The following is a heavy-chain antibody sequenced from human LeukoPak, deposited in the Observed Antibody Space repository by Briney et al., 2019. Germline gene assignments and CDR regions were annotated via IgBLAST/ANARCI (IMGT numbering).Heavy chain of an antibody. CDR1: GFAVSNNY. J-gene: IGHJ6*02. D-gene: IGHD6-19*01. CDR2: IYSGGST. Sequence: GGSLRLSCAASGFAVSNNYMTWVRQAPGKGLEWVSVIYSGGSTYYADSVKGRFTISRDISNNTVHLQMNSLSAADTAVYYCAPNIVGGSHTQWLDSYYYYGMDVWGPGATVTVPS. V-gene: IGHV3-53*01. CDR3: APNIVGGSHTQWLDSYYYYGMDV.